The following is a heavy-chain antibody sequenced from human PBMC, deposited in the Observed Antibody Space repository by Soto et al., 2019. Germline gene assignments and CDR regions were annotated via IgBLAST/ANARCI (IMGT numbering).Heavy chain of an antibody. CDR3: ARGMMVRGVDPGVYYYYYGMDV. Sequence: ASVKVSCKASGYTFTSYDINWVRQATGQGLEWMGWMNPNSGNTGYAQKFQGRVTMTRNTSISTAYMEPSSLRSEDTAVYYCARGMMVRGVDPGVYYYYYGMDVWGQGTTVTVSS. CDR1: GYTFTSYD. D-gene: IGHD3-10*01. CDR2: MNPNSGNT. V-gene: IGHV1-8*01. J-gene: IGHJ6*02.